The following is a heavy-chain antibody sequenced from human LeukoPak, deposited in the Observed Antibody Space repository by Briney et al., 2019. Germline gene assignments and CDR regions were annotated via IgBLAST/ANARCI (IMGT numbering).Heavy chain of an antibody. D-gene: IGHD2-2*01. Sequence: GGSLRLSCAVSGLTFSSYWMHWVRQAPGKGLEWVAVISYDGSNKYYADSVKGRFTISRDNSKNTLYLQMNSLRAEDTAVYYCATDCSSTSCYQGDDYWGQGTLVTVSS. V-gene: IGHV3-30-3*01. J-gene: IGHJ4*02. CDR1: GLTFSSYW. CDR3: ATDCSSTSCYQGDDY. CDR2: ISYDGSNK.